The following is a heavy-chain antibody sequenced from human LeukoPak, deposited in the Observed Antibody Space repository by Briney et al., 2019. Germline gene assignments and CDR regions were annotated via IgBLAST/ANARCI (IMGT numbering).Heavy chain of an antibody. CDR2: IYYSGST. J-gene: IGHJ4*02. CDR1: GGSISSSSYY. Sequence: SETLSLTCTVSGGSISSSSYYWGWIRQPPGKGLEWIGSIYYSGSTYYNPSLKSRVTISVDTSKNQFSLKLSSVTAADTAVYYCARGGSGSPAHWGQGTLVTVSS. V-gene: IGHV4-39*07. D-gene: IGHD3-10*01. CDR3: ARGGSGSPAH.